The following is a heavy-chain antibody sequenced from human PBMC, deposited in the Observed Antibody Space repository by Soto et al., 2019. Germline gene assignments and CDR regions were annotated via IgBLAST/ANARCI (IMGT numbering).Heavy chain of an antibody. D-gene: IGHD5-12*01. CDR3: AAKGATKGAFAI. Sequence: EVQLLEFGGGLVQPGGSLRLSCAASGFTFSSYVMAWVRQAPRKGLEWVSSLSNSGADRYYADSVKGRFSISRDNSKNTLYVQMNNLRAEDTAVYYCAAKGATKGAFAIWGRGTMVTVSS. V-gene: IGHV3-23*01. CDR2: LSNSGADR. J-gene: IGHJ3*02. CDR1: GFTFSSYV.